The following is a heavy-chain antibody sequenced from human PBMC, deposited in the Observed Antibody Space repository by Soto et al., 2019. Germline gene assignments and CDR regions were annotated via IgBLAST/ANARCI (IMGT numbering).Heavy chain of an antibody. D-gene: IGHD2-15*01. CDR1: GDSISSGYY. CDR3: ARDRGEGYCSGGSCYSVYYYYYYGMDV. J-gene: IGHJ6*02. CDR2: IYHSGST. Sequence: TSETLSLTCAVSGDSISSGYYWGWIRQPPGKGLEWIGSIYHSGSTYYNPSLKSRVTISVDTSKNQFSLKLSSVTAADTAVYYCARDRGEGYCSGGSCYSVYYYYYYGMDVWGQGTTVTVS. V-gene: IGHV4-38-2*02.